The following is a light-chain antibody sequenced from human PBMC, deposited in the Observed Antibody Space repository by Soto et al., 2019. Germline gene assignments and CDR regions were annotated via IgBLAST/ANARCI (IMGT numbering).Light chain of an antibody. CDR1: LTISDNY. CDR3: QQYSMAPLT. CDR2: GAS. J-gene: IGKJ1*01. V-gene: IGKV3-20*01. Sequence: EIVLTLSPGTLSLSPGERATLSCRASLTISDNYLAWYQQKAGQAPRLVIFGASSRATGIPDRFSASGSGTDFTLTISRLEPEDFAVYYCQQYSMAPLTFGQGTKVDIK.